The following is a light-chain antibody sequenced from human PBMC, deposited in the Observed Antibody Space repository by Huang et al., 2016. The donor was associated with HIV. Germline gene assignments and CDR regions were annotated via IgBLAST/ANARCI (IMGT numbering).Light chain of an antibody. CDR2: GST. Sequence: EVVMTQSPGTLSVSPGERATLSCKASQSITNKLAWYQQKPGQTPSRLLYGSTARATGVAVRFSGAGSGTEVTLTISRLQSEDFALYFCQQYNNWPVTFGRGTKLEIK. V-gene: IGKV3-15*01. CDR1: QSITNK. CDR3: QQYNNWPVT. J-gene: IGKJ2*01.